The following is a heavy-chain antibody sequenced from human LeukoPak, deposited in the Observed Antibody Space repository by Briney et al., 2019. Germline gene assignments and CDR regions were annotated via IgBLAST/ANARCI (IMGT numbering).Heavy chain of an antibody. CDR2: LSIDGKKI. CDR3: AKEGPGHLWSSFDY. Sequence: GGSLRLSCAASGFTLSNYAMHWVRQAPGKGLEWLSVLSIDGKKIHYAGSLKGRFTISRDNSKNTLYLQMNTLKTEDTAVYYCAKEGPGHLWSSFDYWGQGTHVTVSS. V-gene: IGHV3-30*14. CDR1: GFTLSNYA. D-gene: IGHD5-18*01. J-gene: IGHJ4*02.